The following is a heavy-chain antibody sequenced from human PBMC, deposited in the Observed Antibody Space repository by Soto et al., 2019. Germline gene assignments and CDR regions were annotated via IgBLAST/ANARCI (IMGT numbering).Heavy chain of an antibody. CDR1: GGSISSCDYY. CDR2: ISYSGST. CDR3: AKVTLYDSGGYWGGDYFDY. J-gene: IGHJ4*02. D-gene: IGHD3-22*01. V-gene: IGHV4-30-4*01. Sequence: QVHLQESGPGLVKPSQTLSLTCTVSGGSISSCDYYWSWIRQPPGKGLEWIGYISYSGSTSYNPFVESRVTVSVDTCKNHFYLQQRSVAAADTAVYYCAKVTLYDSGGYWGGDYFDYWGQGTLVTVSS.